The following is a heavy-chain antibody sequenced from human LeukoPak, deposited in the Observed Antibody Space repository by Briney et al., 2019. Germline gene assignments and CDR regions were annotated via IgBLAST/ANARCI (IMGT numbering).Heavy chain of an antibody. CDR2: ISSSSSYI. D-gene: IGHD3-3*01. CDR3: ASAIVYFWSHRPYYFDF. V-gene: IGHV3-21*01. J-gene: IGHJ4*02. Sequence: GGSLRLSCAASGFTFSSYSMNWVRQAPGQGLEWVSSISSSSSYIYYADSVKGRFTISRDNANNSLYLQMNSLSAEDTAVYYCASAIVYFWSHRPYYFDFWGQGTLVTVSS. CDR1: GFTFSSYS.